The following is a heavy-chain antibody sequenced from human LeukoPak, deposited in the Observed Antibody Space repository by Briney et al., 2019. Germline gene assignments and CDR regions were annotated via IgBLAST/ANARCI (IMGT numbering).Heavy chain of an antibody. CDR2: IYYSGST. CDR3: ARRQYYYDSSGYLDWFDP. V-gene: IGHV4-39*01. CDR1: GGSISSSSYY. D-gene: IGHD3-22*01. Sequence: SETLSLTCTVSGGSISSSSYYWGWIRQPPGKGLEWIGTIYYSGSTYYNPSLKSRVTISVDTSKNQFSLKLSSVTAADTAVYYRARRQYYYDSSGYLDWFDPWGQGTLVTVSS. J-gene: IGHJ5*02.